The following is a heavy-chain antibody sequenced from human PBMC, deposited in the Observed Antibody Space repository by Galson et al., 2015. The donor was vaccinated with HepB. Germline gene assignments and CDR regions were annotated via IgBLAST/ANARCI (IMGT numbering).Heavy chain of an antibody. CDR1: GYTFTSYG. Sequence: SVKVSCKASGYTFTSYGISWVRQDPGQGLEWMGWISAYNGNTNYAQKLQGRVTMTTDTSTSTAYMELRSLRSDDTAVYYCARDAIVVVTAGGDYWGQGTLVTVSS. J-gene: IGHJ4*02. CDR2: ISAYNGNT. V-gene: IGHV1-18*04. D-gene: IGHD2-21*02. CDR3: ARDAIVVVTAGGDY.